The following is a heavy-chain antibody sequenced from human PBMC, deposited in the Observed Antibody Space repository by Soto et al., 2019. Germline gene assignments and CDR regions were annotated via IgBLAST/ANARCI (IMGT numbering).Heavy chain of an antibody. J-gene: IGHJ6*02. V-gene: IGHV1-69*13. Sequence: SVKVSCKASGGTFSSYAISWVRQAPGQGLEWMGGIIPIFGTANYAQKFQGRVTITADESTSTAYMELSSLRSEDTAVYHCARTGGSSGHYYYYYGMDVWGQGTTVTVSS. D-gene: IGHD6-13*01. CDR1: GGTFSSYA. CDR3: ARTGGSSGHYYYYYGMDV. CDR2: IIPIFGTA.